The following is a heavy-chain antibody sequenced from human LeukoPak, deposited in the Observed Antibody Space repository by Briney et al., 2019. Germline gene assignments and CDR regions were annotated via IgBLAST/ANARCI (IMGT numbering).Heavy chain of an antibody. CDR3: ARERFCGGDCYSPLNFQH. Sequence: VASVTVSCKATGYTFTSYYIHWVRQAPGQGVEWMGIINPSGGSTSYAQQFQGRVTITGDTSTTTVCMELSSLRSEDTAVYFCARERFCGGDCYSPLNFQHWGQGTLVTVSS. D-gene: IGHD2-21*02. V-gene: IGHV1-46*01. J-gene: IGHJ1*01. CDR1: GYTFTSYY. CDR2: INPSGGST.